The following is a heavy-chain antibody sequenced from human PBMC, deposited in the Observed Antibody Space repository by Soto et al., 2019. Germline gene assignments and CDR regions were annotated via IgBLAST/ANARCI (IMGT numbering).Heavy chain of an antibody. CDR2: ISAYNGNT. J-gene: IGHJ5*02. CDR3: ARVKGSGYHNWFDP. CDR1: GYTFTSYG. Sequence: ASVKVSCKASGYTFTSYGISWVRQAPGQGLEWMGWISAYNGNTYYAQKLQGRVTMTTDTSTSTAYMELRSLRSDDTAVYYCARVKGSGYHNWFDPWGQGTLVTVSS. V-gene: IGHV1-18*01. D-gene: IGHD3-22*01.